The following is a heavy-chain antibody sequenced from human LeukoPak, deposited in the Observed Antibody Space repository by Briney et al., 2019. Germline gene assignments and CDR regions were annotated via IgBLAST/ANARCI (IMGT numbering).Heavy chain of an antibody. V-gene: IGHV4-39*01. Sequence: SETLSLTCTVSGDSISSNSYYWGWIRQPPGKGLEWIGSIYPSGTTYYNPSLKSRATISVDTSKNQFSLKLSSVTAADTAVYYCARGRTMVRGVKARSQYFQHWGQGTLVTVSS. CDR1: GDSISSNSYY. CDR3: ARGRTMVRGVKARSQYFQH. D-gene: IGHD3-10*01. J-gene: IGHJ1*01. CDR2: IYPSGTT.